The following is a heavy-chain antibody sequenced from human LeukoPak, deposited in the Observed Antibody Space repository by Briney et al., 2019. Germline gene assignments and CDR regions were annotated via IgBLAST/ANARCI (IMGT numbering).Heavy chain of an antibody. CDR3: ARAGYYGDGAFDL. D-gene: IGHD2/OR15-2a*01. CDR2: IRQDGSEK. CDR1: GFIIGSYW. J-gene: IGHJ3*01. Sequence: GGSLRLSCVASGFIIGSYWMSWVRQAPGKGLEWVANIRQDGSEKYYVDSVKGRLTISRDNAKNSLYLQMNNLTAADTAIYYCARAGYYGDGAFDLWGQGTRVTVSS. V-gene: IGHV3-7*01.